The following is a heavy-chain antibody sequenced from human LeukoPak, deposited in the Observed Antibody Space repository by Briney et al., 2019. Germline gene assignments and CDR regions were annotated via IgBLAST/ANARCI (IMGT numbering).Heavy chain of an antibody. CDR3: ARDTGYSSGWSPPDY. CDR1: GYTFTSYY. CDR2: INPSGGST. D-gene: IGHD6-19*01. V-gene: IGHV1-46*01. Sequence: ASVKASCKASGYTFTSYYMHWVRQAPGQGLEWMGIINPSGGSTSYAQRFQGRVTMTRDTSISTAYMELSRLRSDDTAVYYCARDTGYSSGWSPPDYWGQGTLVTVSS. J-gene: IGHJ4*02.